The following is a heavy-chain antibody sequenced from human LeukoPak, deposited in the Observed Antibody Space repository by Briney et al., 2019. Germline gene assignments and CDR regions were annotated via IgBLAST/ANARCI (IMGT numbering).Heavy chain of an antibody. CDR3: ARDGYSSGPKFDY. V-gene: IGHV3-48*03. D-gene: IGHD6-19*01. CDR1: GFTFSSYE. CDR2: ISSSGSTI. Sequence: GGSLRLSCAASGFTFSSYEMNWVRQAPGKGLEWVSYISSSGSTIYYADSVKGRFTISRDNAKNSLYLQMNSLRAEDTAVYYCARDGYSSGPKFDYWGQGTLVTVSS. J-gene: IGHJ4*02.